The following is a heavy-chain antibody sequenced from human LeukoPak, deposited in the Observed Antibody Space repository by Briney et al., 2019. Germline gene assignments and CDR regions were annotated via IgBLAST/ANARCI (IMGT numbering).Heavy chain of an antibody. Sequence: GGSLRLSCAASGFTFTSYAMHWVRQAPGKGLEWVARMKYDGSVESYADSVRGRFTISRDKAKNSLYLQMNSLRSEDTPVYYCARDFVLGQPLVALDPWGQGTLVTVSS. CDR1: GFTFTSYA. CDR2: MKYDGSVE. D-gene: IGHD2-2*01. V-gene: IGHV3-7*01. J-gene: IGHJ5*02. CDR3: ARDFVLGQPLVALDP.